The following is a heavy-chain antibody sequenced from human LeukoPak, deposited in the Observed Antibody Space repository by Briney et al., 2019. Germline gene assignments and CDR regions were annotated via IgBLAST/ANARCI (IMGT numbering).Heavy chain of an antibody. D-gene: IGHD3-10*01. J-gene: IGHJ6*03. CDR1: GGTFSSYA. CDR2: IIPIFGTA. V-gene: IGHV1-69*06. CDR3: ARAMVRGVIITGSYYYMDV. Sequence: ASVKVSCKASGGTFSSYAISWVRQAPGQGLEWMGGIIPIFGTANYAQKFQGRVTITADKSTSTAYMELSSLRSEDTAVYYCARAMVRGVIITGSYYYMDVWGKGTTVTVSS.